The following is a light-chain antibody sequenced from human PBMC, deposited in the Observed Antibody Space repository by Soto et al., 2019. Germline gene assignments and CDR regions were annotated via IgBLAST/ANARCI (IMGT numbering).Light chain of an antibody. CDR3: QQRSNWPWT. J-gene: IGKJ1*01. V-gene: IGKV3-15*01. CDR2: DAS. Sequence: EKVMTQSPATLSVSPGERATLSCRASQSVSSTLAWYQQKPGQAPRLLIYDASTRANGIPARFSGSGSGTEFTLTISNLQSEDFAVYYCQQRSNWPWTFGQGTKVDIK. CDR1: QSVSST.